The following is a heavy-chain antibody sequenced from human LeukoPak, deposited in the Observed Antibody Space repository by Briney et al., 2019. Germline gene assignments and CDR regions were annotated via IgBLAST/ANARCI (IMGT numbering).Heavy chain of an antibody. CDR1: GGSISSGGYY. J-gene: IGHJ4*02. CDR3: ATLTTVVTAYYFDY. D-gene: IGHD4-23*01. Sequence: SETLSLTCTVSGGSISSGGYYWSWIRQPPGKGLEWIGYIYYSGSTYYNPSLKSRVTISVDTSKSQFSLKLTSVTAADTAVYYCATLTTVVTAYYFDYWGQGTLVTVSS. V-gene: IGHV4-30-4*01. CDR2: IYYSGST.